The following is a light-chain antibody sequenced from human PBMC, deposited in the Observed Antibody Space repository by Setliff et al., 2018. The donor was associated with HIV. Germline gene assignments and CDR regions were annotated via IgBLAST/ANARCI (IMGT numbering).Light chain of an antibody. CDR3: SSYTSSNTLGV. V-gene: IGLV2-14*03. Sequence: HSALTQPASVSGSPGQSITISCTGTSSDVGGYNYVSWYQQHPGKAPKLMIYDVSNRPSGVSNRFSGSKSGNTASLTISGLQAEDEADYYCSSYTSSNTLGVFGTGTKGTVL. CDR2: DVS. CDR1: SSDVGGYNY. J-gene: IGLJ1*01.